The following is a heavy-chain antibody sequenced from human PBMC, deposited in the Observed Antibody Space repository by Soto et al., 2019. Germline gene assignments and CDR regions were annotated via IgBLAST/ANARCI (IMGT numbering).Heavy chain of an antibody. D-gene: IGHD3-10*01. CDR3: AGSRGANYYYYGMDV. CDR2: IIPIFGTA. Sequence: WASVKVSCKASGGTFSSYAISWVRQAPGQGLEWMGGIIPIFGTANYAQKFQGRVTITADESTSTAYMELSSLRSEDTAVYYCAGSRGANYYYYGMDVWGQGTTVTVSS. V-gene: IGHV1-69*13. J-gene: IGHJ6*02. CDR1: GGTFSSYA.